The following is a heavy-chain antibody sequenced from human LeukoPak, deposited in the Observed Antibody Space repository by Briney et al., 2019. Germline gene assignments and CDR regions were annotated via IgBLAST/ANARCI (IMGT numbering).Heavy chain of an antibody. J-gene: IGHJ5*02. CDR3: AALLDLWFGESPLPEP. CDR2: IVVGSGNT. D-gene: IGHD3-10*01. CDR1: GGTFSSYA. V-gene: IGHV1-58*02. Sequence: GASVKVSCKASGGTFSSYAISWVRQARGQRLEWIGWIVVGSGNTNYAQKFQERVTITRDMSTSTAYMELSSLRSEDTAVYYCAALLDLWFGESPLPEPWGQGTLVTVSS.